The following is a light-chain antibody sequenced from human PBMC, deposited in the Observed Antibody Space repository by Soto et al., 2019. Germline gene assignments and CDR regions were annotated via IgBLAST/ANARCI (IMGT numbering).Light chain of an antibody. J-gene: IGKJ1*01. CDR1: QTISSW. CDR3: KNYNSYSEA. CDR2: KAY. V-gene: IGKV1-5*03. Sequence: DIQMTQSPSTLSGPAGGRITITFRASQTISSWLAWYQQKPGKAPKLLIYKAYTLKSGVPSRFSGSGSGTEFTLTIRSMQPDDFATYYCKNYNSYSEACGQGNK.